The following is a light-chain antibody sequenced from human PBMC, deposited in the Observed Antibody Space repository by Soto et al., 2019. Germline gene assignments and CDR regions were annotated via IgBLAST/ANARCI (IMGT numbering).Light chain of an antibody. CDR1: QGISSY. Sequence: VIWMTQSPSLLSASTGDRVTINCRVSQGISSYLAWYQQKPGKAPELLIYGASTLQSGVPSRFSGSGSGTDFTLTISCLQSEDFATYYCQQYDSFPRTFGQGTKVEVK. J-gene: IGKJ1*01. CDR2: GAS. CDR3: QQYDSFPRT. V-gene: IGKV1D-8*01.